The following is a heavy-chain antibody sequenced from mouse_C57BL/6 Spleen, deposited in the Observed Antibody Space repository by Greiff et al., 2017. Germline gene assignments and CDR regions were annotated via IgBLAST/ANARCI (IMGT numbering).Heavy chain of an antibody. D-gene: IGHD1-1*01. V-gene: IGHV2-4*01. Sequence: VQLQQSGPGLVQPSQSLSITCTVSGFSLTSYGVHWVRQPPGKGLEWLGVIWSGGSTDYNAAFISRLSISKDNSKSQVFFKMNSLQADDTAIYYCAKNFITTVVAPNYAMDYWGQGTSVTVSS. CDR1: GFSLTSYG. J-gene: IGHJ4*01. CDR3: AKNFITTVVAPNYAMDY. CDR2: IWSGGST.